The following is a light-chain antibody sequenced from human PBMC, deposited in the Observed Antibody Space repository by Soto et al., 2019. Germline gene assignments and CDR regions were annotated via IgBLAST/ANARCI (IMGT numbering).Light chain of an antibody. CDR3: QQYETFSGT. CDR2: DAS. Sequence: IQMTQSPSSLSASVGDRVTITCRASQGISSALAWYQQKPGKAPKLLIYDASALPRGVPSRFSGSGSGTKFTLTIASLQPDDFATYYCQQYETFSGTFGPGTKVDIK. J-gene: IGKJ1*01. CDR1: QGISSA. V-gene: IGKV1-13*02.